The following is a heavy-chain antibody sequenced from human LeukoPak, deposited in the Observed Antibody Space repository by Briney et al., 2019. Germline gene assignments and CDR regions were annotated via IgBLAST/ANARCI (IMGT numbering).Heavy chain of an antibody. CDR3: ARWTNFHAFDI. CDR1: EFSVKYNY. D-gene: IGHD1-1*01. J-gene: IGHJ3*02. CDR2: LYSAGST. Sequence: GGSLRLSCAASEFSVKYNYMTWVRQAPGKGPEWVSLLYSAGSTNYADSVKGRFTISRDDSKNTVYLQMNSLRAEDTAVYYCARWTNFHAFDIWGQGTLVTVSS. V-gene: IGHV3-53*01.